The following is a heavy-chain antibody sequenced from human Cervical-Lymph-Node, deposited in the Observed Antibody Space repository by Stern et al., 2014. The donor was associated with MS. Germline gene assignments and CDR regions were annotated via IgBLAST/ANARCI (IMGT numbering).Heavy chain of an antibody. V-gene: IGHV1-18*01. Sequence: VQLVESGAEVKKPGASVKVSCKASGYTFTNYGISWVRQAPGPGLEWMGWLNTYNGDNNYAQHLQGRATMTTDTSTSTAYMELRSLRSDDTAVYYCAREWELRYWGQGTLVTVSS. CDR2: LNTYNGDN. CDR3: AREWELRY. D-gene: IGHD1-26*01. J-gene: IGHJ4*02. CDR1: GYTFTNYG.